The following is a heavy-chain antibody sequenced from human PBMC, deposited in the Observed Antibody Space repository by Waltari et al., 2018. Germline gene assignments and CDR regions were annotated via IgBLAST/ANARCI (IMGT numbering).Heavy chain of an antibody. CDR1: GGSISSGGYY. CDR3: ARADYYDSSGYYRTIDY. Sequence: QVQLQESGPGLVQPSQTLSLTCTVSGGSISSGGYYWSWIRQHPGKGLEWIGYIYYSGSTYYNPSLKSRVTISVDTSKNQFSLKLSSVTAADTAVYYCARADYYDSSGYYRTIDYWGQGTLVTVSS. CDR2: IYYSGST. J-gene: IGHJ4*02. D-gene: IGHD3-22*01. V-gene: IGHV4-31*03.